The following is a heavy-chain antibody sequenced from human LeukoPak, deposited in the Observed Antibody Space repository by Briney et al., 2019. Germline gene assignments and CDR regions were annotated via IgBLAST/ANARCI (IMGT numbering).Heavy chain of an antibody. V-gene: IGHV1-69-2*01. CDR3: ATGGKYYDSSGYSDY. D-gene: IGHD3-22*01. CDR1: GYTFTDYY. Sequence: ASVKISCKVSGYTFTDYYIHWVQQAPGKGLEWMGLVDPEDGETIYAEKFQGRVTITADTSTDTAYMELSSLRSEDTAVYYCATGGKYYDSSGYSDYWGQGTLVTVSS. J-gene: IGHJ4*02. CDR2: VDPEDGET.